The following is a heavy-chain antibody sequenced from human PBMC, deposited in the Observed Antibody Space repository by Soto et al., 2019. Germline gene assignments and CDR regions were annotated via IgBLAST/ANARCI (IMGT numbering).Heavy chain of an antibody. CDR3: ARVVKPAVEAFDI. CDR2: IYYSGST. V-gene: IGHV4-59*01. J-gene: IGHJ3*02. Sequence: SETLSLTCTVSGGSISSYYWSWIRQPPGKGLEWIGYIYYSGSTNYNPSLKSRVTISVDTSKNQFSLKLSSVTAADTAVYYCARVVKPAVEAFDIWGQGTMVTVSS. CDR1: GGSISSYY. D-gene: IGHD1-26*01.